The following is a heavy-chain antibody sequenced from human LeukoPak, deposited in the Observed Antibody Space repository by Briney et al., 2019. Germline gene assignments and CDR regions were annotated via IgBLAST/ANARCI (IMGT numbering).Heavy chain of an antibody. V-gene: IGHV3-21*01. CDR2: ISSSSSYI. D-gene: IGHD3-16*01. Sequence: GGSLRLSCAASGFTFSSYSMNCVRQAPGKGLEWVSSISSSSSYIYYADSVKGRFTISRGNAKNSLYLQMNSLRAEDTAVYYCARDREGDYFDYWGQGTLVTVSS. CDR1: GFTFSSYS. CDR3: ARDREGDYFDY. J-gene: IGHJ4*02.